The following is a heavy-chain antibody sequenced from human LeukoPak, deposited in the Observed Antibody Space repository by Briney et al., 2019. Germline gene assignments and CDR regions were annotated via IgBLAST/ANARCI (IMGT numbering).Heavy chain of an antibody. CDR2: ISTDSSTM. CDR1: GFTFSSYD. Sequence: GGSLRLSCAASGFTFSSYDMNWVRQSPGKGLEWVSYISTDSSTMYYADSVKGRFTISRDNAQNSLYLQMSSLRAEDTAVYYCARGPPPFDPWGQGTLVTVSS. J-gene: IGHJ5*02. CDR3: ARGPPPFDP. V-gene: IGHV3-48*01.